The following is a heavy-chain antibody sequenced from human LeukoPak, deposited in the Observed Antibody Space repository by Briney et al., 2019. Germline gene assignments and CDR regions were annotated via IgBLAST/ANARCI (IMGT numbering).Heavy chain of an antibody. V-gene: IGHV3-74*01. CDR1: GFTFSSYW. CDR2: INSDGSST. CDR3: VKDRPCGTCMPMDA. D-gene: IGHD2-2*01. Sequence: GGSLRLSCAASGFTFSSYWMHWVRQAPGKGLVWVSRINSDGSSTSYADSVKGRFTISRDNAKNTLYLQMNSLRAEDTAIYYCVKDRPCGTCMPMDAWGQGTTV. J-gene: IGHJ6*02.